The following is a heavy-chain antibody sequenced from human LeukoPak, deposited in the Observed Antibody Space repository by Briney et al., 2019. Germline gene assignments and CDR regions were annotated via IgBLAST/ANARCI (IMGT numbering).Heavy chain of an antibody. CDR1: GFTFSDYY. J-gene: IGHJ4*02. CDR2: ISSSGSII. Sequence: GGSLRLSCAASGFTFSDYYMSWIRQAPGKGLEWVSYISSSGSIIYYADSVKGRFTISRDKAKNSLYLQMNSLRAEDTAVYYCARGGKTRYCSSTSCYADYWGQGTLVTVSS. CDR3: ARGGKTRYCSSTSCYADY. D-gene: IGHD2-2*01. V-gene: IGHV3-11*01.